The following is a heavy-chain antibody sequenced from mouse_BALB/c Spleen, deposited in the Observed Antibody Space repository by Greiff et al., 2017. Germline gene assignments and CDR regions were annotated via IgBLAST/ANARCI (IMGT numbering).Heavy chain of an antibody. CDR3: ARDPITTIDAMDY. CDR2: ISDGGSYT. CDR1: GFTFSDYY. Sequence: EVHLVESGGGLVKPGGSLKLSCAASGFTFSDYYMYWVRQTPEKRLEWVATISDGGSYTYYPDSVKGRFTISRDNAKNNLYLQMSSLKSEDTAMYYCARDPITTIDAMDYWGQGTSVTVSS. J-gene: IGHJ4*01. V-gene: IGHV5-4*02. D-gene: IGHD1-2*01.